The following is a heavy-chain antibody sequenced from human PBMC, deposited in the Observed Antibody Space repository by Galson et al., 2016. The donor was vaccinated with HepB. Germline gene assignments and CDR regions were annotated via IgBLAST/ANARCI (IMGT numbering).Heavy chain of an antibody. Sequence: SLRLSCAASGFTLSDYWMNWVRQAPGQGLEWVANIKRDGSQIYYVDSVKGRFTISRDNFQNSLFLQMNSLRAEDTAVYYCARAQWRQARRAAYFDYWGQGALVTVSS. CDR1: GFTLSDYW. CDR2: IKRDGSQI. CDR3: ARAQWRQARRAAYFDY. D-gene: IGHD5-18*01. V-gene: IGHV3-7*04. J-gene: IGHJ4*02.